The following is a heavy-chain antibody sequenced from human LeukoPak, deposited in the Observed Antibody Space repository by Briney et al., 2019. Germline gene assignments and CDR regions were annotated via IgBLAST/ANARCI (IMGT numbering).Heavy chain of an antibody. J-gene: IGHJ4*02. V-gene: IGHV3-23*01. CDR3: ASRRQWLDY. Sequence: GGSLRLSCAASGLTFSTYAMTWVRQPPGKGLEWVSSISNRDTTYYADSVKGRFTISRDNSNNTLYLQMTSLRADDTAVYYCASRRQWLDYWGQGTLVTVSS. CDR1: GLTFSTYA. D-gene: IGHD6-19*01. CDR2: ISNRDTT.